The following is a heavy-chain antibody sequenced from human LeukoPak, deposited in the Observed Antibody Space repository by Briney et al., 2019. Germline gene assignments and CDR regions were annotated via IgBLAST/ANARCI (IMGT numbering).Heavy chain of an antibody. CDR1: GGSISSYY. J-gene: IGHJ4*02. CDR2: INHSGST. V-gene: IGHV4-34*01. Sequence: SETLSLTCTVSGGSISSYYWSWIRQPPGKGLEWIGEINHSGSTNYNPSLKSRVTISVDTSKNQFSLKLSSVTAADTAVYYCARGSSIAAAEDYWGQGTLVTVSS. CDR3: ARGSSIAAAEDY. D-gene: IGHD6-13*01.